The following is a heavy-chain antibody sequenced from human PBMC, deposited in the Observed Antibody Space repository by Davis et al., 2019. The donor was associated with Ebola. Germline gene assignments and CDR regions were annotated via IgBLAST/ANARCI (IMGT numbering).Heavy chain of an antibody. CDR3: ARIRFGEKYFDL. J-gene: IGHJ2*01. V-gene: IGHV3-30*03. Sequence: GGSLRLSCAASGFTLSSYGMHWVRQAPGKGLEWVAGISNNGGNKYYADSVKGRFTISRDNAKNSLYLQMNSLKDEDTAVYYCARIRFGEKYFDLWGRGTLVTVSS. CDR1: GFTLSSYG. CDR2: ISNNGGNK. D-gene: IGHD3-10*01.